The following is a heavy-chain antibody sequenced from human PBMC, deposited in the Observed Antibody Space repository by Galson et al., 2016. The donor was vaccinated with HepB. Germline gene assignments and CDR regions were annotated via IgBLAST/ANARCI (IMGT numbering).Heavy chain of an antibody. D-gene: IGHD3-3*01. Sequence: PALVTPTQTLTLTCTFSGFSLSTSGVGVGWIRQPPGKALEWLALIYWNDYKYYSPSLKSRLTITKDTSKNQVVLTMTNMDPVETATYYCAHRPPYYDFWRVKYNWFDLCGQGTLVTVSS. J-gene: IGHJ5*02. CDR3: AHRPPYYDFWRVKYNWFDL. CDR1: GFSLSTSGVG. CDR2: IYWNDYK. V-gene: IGHV2-5*01.